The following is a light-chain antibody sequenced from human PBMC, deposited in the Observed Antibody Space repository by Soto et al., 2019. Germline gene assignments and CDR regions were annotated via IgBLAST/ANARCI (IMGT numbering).Light chain of an antibody. Sequence: QPVLTQSPSASAPLGASVKLTCTLSSGHSSHAIAWHQQQPEKGPRYLMKLNSDGSHNKGDGIPARFAGSSSGAERSLAMSSLQSDDEAYYYCQTWGTGPFGGGTKLTVL. CDR3: QTWGTGP. V-gene: IGLV4-69*01. CDR1: SGHSSHA. J-gene: IGLJ2*01. CDR2: LNSDGSH.